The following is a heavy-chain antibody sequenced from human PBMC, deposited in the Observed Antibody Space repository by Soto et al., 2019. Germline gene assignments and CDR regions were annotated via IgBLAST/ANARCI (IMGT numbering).Heavy chain of an antibody. J-gene: IGHJ5*02. CDR1: GGSISSYY. Sequence: SETLSLTCTVSGGSISSYYWSWIRQPPGKGLEWIGYIYYSGSTNYNPSLKSRVTISVDTSKNQFSLKLSSVTAADTAVYYCARHLGDDSSGYYRNWFDPWGQGTLVTLSS. V-gene: IGHV4-59*08. CDR3: ARHLGDDSSGYYRNWFDP. D-gene: IGHD3-22*01. CDR2: IYYSGST.